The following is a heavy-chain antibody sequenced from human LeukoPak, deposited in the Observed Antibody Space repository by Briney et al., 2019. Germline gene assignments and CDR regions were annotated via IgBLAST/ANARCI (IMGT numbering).Heavy chain of an antibody. J-gene: IGHJ4*02. D-gene: IGHD6-19*01. V-gene: IGHV3-23*01. CDR3: AKELSGGWPFDY. Sequence: GGSLRLSCATSGFTFSNYAMGWVRQAPGKGLEWVSLISRSGANTNYADSVKGRFTISRDNSKNTMFLQMNSLRAEDTAVYYCAKELSGGWPFDYWGQGALVTVSS. CDR2: ISRSGANT. CDR1: GFTFSNYA.